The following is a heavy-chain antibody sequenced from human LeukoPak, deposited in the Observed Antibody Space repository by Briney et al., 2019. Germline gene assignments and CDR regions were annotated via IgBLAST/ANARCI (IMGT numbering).Heavy chain of an antibody. CDR2: IYYSGST. CDR3: ASNSRVVVAAMGTDAFDI. CDR1: GGSISSYH. J-gene: IGHJ3*02. D-gene: IGHD2-15*01. V-gene: IGHV4-59*01. Sequence: SETLSLTCTVSGGSISSYHWSWIRQPPGKELEWIGYIYYSGSTNYNPSLKSRVTISVDTSKNQFSLKLSSVTAADTAVYYCASNSRVVVAAMGTDAFDIWGQGTMVTVSS.